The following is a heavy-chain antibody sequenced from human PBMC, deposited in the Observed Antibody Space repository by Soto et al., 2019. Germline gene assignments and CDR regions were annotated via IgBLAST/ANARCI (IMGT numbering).Heavy chain of an antibody. J-gene: IGHJ6*03. CDR1: GFTFSSYG. D-gene: IGHD3-3*01. Sequence: GGSLRLSCAAFGFTFSSYGMHWVRQAPGKGLEWVAVISYDGSNKYYAESVKGRFTISRDNSKNTLYLQMNSLRAEDTAVYYCAKGLPDFDFWSGYYPGYYYYMDVWGKGTTVTVSS. CDR2: ISYDGSNK. CDR3: AKGLPDFDFWSGYYPGYYYYMDV. V-gene: IGHV3-30*18.